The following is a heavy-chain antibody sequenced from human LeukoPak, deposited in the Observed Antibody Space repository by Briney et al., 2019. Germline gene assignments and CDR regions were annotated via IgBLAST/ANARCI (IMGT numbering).Heavy chain of an antibody. Sequence: SETLSLTCAVYGGSFSGYYWSWIRQPPGKGLEWLGEINHSGSTNYNPSLKSRVTISVDTSKNQFSLKLSSVTAADTAVYYCARGLRGVLRFLEWLYWGQGTLVTVSS. V-gene: IGHV4-34*01. CDR1: GGSFSGYY. D-gene: IGHD3-3*01. CDR3: ARGLRGVLRFLEWLY. J-gene: IGHJ4*02. CDR2: INHSGST.